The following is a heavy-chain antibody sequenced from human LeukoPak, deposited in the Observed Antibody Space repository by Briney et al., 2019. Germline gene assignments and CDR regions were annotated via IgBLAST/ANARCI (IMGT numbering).Heavy chain of an antibody. Sequence: PSETLSLTCAVYGGSFSGYYWSWIRQPPGKRLEWIGEINHSGSTNYNPSLKSRVTISVDTSKNQFSLKLSSVTAADTAVYYCARGLLGDYMTFDYWGQGTLVTVSS. J-gene: IGHJ4*02. D-gene: IGHD4-17*01. V-gene: IGHV4-34*01. CDR3: ARGLLGDYMTFDY. CDR2: INHSGST. CDR1: GGSFSGYY.